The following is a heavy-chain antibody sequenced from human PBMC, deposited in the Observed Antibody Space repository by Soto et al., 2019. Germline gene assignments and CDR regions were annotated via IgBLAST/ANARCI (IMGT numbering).Heavy chain of an antibody. CDR3: ARKHYDFWSGYDIGSSYFDF. Sequence: GESLKISCHASGYHFTDYWIGWGRQMPGKGLEGMGIIHPRDSDTKYSPSFQGHVTFSVDTSISTAFLQWNSLKASDSAIYYCARKHYDFWSGYDIGSSYFDFWGRGTQVTVSS. CDR1: GYHFTDYW. D-gene: IGHD3-3*01. V-gene: IGHV5-51*01. CDR2: IHPRDSDT. J-gene: IGHJ2*01.